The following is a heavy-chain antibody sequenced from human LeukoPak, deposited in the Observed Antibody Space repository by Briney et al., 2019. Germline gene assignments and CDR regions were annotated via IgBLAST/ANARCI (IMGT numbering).Heavy chain of an antibody. V-gene: IGHV3-23*01. J-gene: IGHJ4*02. D-gene: IGHD5-18*01. CDR2: IFGSGGSP. Sequence: GGSLRLSCEASGSTFGSHAMYWVRQAPGKGLEWVAGIFGSGGSPHYADSVKGRFTTSRDNSRNTVYLQINSLRAEDTAVYYCGKTTVGYSSGQKPAWPVDYWGQGTLVTVSS. CDR1: GSTFGSHA. CDR3: GKTTVGYSSGQKPAWPVDY.